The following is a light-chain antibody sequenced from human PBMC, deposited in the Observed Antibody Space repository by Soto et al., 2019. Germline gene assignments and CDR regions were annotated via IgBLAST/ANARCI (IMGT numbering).Light chain of an antibody. CDR1: QSVSTN. CDR2: GAS. CDR3: QQSYNPPLT. Sequence: EIVMTQSPATLSVSPGERATLSCRASQSVSTNLAWYQQKPGQGPKLLIYGASPRATGVPARFSGSGSETEFTLTISSLQSEDFATYFCQQSYNPPLTFGGGTKVEIK. J-gene: IGKJ4*01. V-gene: IGKV3-15*01.